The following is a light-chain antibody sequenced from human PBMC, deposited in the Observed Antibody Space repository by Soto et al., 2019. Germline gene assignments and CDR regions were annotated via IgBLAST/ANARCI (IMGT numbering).Light chain of an antibody. J-gene: IGLJ1*01. V-gene: IGLV2-14*03. CDR2: DVS. Sequence: QSALTQPASVSGSPGQSITIPCTRTSSDVGGYNYVSWYQQHPGKAPKLIIYDVSNRPSGVSNRFSGSKSGNTASLTISGLQAEDEADYYCSSYTSSSTYVFGTETKLTVL. CDR3: SSYTSSSTYV. CDR1: SSDVGGYNY.